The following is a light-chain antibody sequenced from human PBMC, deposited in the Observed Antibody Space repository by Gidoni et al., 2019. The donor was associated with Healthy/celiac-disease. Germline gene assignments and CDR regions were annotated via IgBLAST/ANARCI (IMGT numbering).Light chain of an antibody. CDR3: QQYDNPLALT. CDR2: DAS. J-gene: IGKJ4*01. V-gene: IGKV1-33*01. Sequence: DIQMTQSPSSLSASVGDRVTITCQASQDISNYLNWYQQKPGKDPKLLIYDASNLETGVPSRFSGSGSGTDFTFTISSLQPEDIATYYCQQYDNPLALTFGGXTKVEIK. CDR1: QDISNY.